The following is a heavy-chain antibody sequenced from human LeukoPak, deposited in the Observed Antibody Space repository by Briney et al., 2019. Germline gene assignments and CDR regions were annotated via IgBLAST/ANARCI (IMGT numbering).Heavy chain of an antibody. D-gene: IGHD3-22*01. CDR3: AKDYSSGFDY. J-gene: IGHJ4*02. CDR1: GFTISGYA. V-gene: IGHV3-23*01. Sequence: PGGSLRLSCAASGFTISGYAMSWVRQAPGKGLEWVSAISGSGGSTYYADSVKGRFTISRDNSKNTLYLQMNSLRAEDTAVYYCAKDYSSGFDYWGQGTLVTVSS. CDR2: ISGSGGST.